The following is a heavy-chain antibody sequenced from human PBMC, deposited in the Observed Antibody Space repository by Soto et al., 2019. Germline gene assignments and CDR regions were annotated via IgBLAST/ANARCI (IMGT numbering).Heavy chain of an antibody. CDR3: ARDDLAAAGTPLDY. D-gene: IGHD6-13*01. Sequence: QVQLVESGGGVVQPGRSLRLSCAASGFTFSSYGMHWVRQAPGKGLEWVAVIWYDGSNKYYADSVKGRFTXXXXNSKXXXXXXXXXXXXXXXXVYYCARDDLAAAGTPLDYWGQGTLVTVXS. CDR1: GFTFSSYG. V-gene: IGHV3-33*01. J-gene: IGHJ4*02. CDR2: IWYDGSNK.